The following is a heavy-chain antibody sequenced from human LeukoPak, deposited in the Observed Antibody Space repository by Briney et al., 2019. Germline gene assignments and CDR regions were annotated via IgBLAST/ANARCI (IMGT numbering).Heavy chain of an antibody. J-gene: IGHJ6*02. V-gene: IGHV4-59*01. Sequence: SETLSLTCTVSGGSISSYYWSWIRQPPGKGLEWIGYIYYSGSTNYNPSLKSRVTISVDTSKNQFSLKLSSVTAAGTAVYSCARVDKADGYNYGMDVWAQGPTVTVSS. D-gene: IGHD6-13*01. CDR2: IYYSGST. CDR3: ARVDKADGYNYGMDV. CDR1: GGSISSYY.